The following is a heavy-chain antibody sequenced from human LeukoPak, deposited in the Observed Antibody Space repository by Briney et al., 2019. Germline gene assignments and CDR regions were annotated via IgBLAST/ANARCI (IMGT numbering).Heavy chain of an antibody. D-gene: IGHD3-22*01. V-gene: IGHV3-23*01. Sequence: GGSLRLSCAASGFTFSSYGMSWVRQASGKGLEWVSAISGSGGSTYYADSVKGRFTISRDNSKNTLYLQMNSLRAEDTAVYYCAKHDSSGYYPLFDYWGQGTLVTVSS. CDR2: ISGSGGST. CDR1: GFTFSSYG. CDR3: AKHDSSGYYPLFDY. J-gene: IGHJ4*02.